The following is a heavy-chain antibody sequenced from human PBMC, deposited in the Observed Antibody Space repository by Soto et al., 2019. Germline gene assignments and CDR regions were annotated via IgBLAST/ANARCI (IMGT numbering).Heavy chain of an antibody. CDR3: ARLEGLATISSHFDY. J-gene: IGHJ4*02. CDR2: IYYRGNT. CDR1: GDSINSDNYY. V-gene: IGHV4-39*01. D-gene: IGHD6-6*01. Sequence: QLQLQESGPGLVKPSETLSLTCSVSGDSINSDNYYWGWIRQPPGKGLEWIVSIYYRGNTYYNPSLKTRVTISLDKSKSQFSLKLNSVTAADSAVYFCARLEGLATISSHFDYWGQGTLVTVSS.